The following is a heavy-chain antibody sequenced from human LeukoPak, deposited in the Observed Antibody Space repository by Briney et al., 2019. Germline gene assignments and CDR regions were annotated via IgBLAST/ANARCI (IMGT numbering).Heavy chain of an antibody. D-gene: IGHD4/OR15-4a*01. V-gene: IGHV3-11*04. CDR2: IGGGGTPI. CDR1: GFTFSDHY. CDR3: ARDRRPSVYGGLDN. J-gene: IGHJ4*02. Sequence: GGSLRLSCAASGFTFSDHYMSWIRQAPGKGLEWVSYIGGGGTPIYYADSVKGRFTVSRDNAKNSLFLQMDSLRAEDTAVYYCARDRRPSVYGGLDNWGQGTLATVSS.